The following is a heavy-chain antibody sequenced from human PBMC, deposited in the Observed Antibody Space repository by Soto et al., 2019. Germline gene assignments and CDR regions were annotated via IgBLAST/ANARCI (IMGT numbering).Heavy chain of an antibody. CDR3: ARDRGVAPPVAGNTHYYYYMDV. V-gene: IGHV1-18*01. D-gene: IGHD6-19*01. CDR1: GYSFTNYG. Sequence: QDQLVQSVVEVKKPVASVKVYCKSSGYSFTNYGITWVRQAPGQGFEGMGWISAYNGNTNYAQKFQGRVTMTTDASTSTAYLELRSLRSDDTAEYYCARDRGVAPPVAGNTHYYYYMDVWGKGTTVTVSS. CDR2: ISAYNGNT. J-gene: IGHJ6*03.